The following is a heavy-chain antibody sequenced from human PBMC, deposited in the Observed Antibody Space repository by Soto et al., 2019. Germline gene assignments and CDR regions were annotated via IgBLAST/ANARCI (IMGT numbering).Heavy chain of an antibody. Sequence: GASVKVSCKASGFTFIYYYIHWLRQAPGQGPEWMGLINPDSGGTRFAQKFQGWITMTRDTSINTAYMELSRLRCNDTAVYYCARELTGTGYDAFDIWG. D-gene: IGHD1-1*01. V-gene: IGHV1-2*04. CDR2: INPDSGGT. CDR3: ARELTGTGYDAFDI. CDR1: GFTFIYYY. J-gene: IGHJ3*02.